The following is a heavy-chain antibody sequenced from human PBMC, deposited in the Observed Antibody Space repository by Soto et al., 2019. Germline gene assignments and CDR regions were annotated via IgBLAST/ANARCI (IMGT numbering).Heavy chain of an antibody. J-gene: IGHJ4*02. D-gene: IGHD3-10*02. CDR1: GYTFTSYD. Sequence: ASVKVSCKASGYTFTSYDINWVRQATGQGLEWMGWMNPNSGNTGYAQKFQGRVTMTRNTSISTAYMELSSLRSEDTAVYYCARGGPTFFVRGVIKPNRDYWGQGTLVTVSS. CDR3: ARGGPTFFVRGVIKPNRDY. CDR2: MNPNSGNT. V-gene: IGHV1-8*01.